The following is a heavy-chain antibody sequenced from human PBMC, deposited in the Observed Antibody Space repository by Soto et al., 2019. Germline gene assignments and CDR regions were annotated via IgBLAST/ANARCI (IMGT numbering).Heavy chain of an antibody. CDR1: GFAFSTYA. J-gene: IGHJ4*02. D-gene: IGHD3-22*01. CDR2: ISGNSGST. Sequence: RWSLRLSCAASGFAFSTYAMSWFRQAPGKGLEWVSGISGNSGSTYYADFVKGRFTISRDNSKNTLYLQMNSLRAEDTAVYYCAKAIVVVISTGFYFDYWGQGTLVTVSS. CDR3: AKAIVVVISTGFYFDY. V-gene: IGHV3-23*01.